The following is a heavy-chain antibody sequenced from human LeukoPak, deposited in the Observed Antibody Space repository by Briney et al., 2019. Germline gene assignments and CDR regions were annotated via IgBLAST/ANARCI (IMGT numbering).Heavy chain of an antibody. J-gene: IGHJ4*02. Sequence: GGSLRLSCAASGFTVTNAWMSWVRQAPGKGLEWVGRIKSKSDGGTTDYAAPVKGRFTISSDDSKNTLYLQMNSLKTEDTAVYYCIADYYDSSGFNEVYWGQGTLVTVSS. CDR1: GFTVTNAW. CDR2: IKSKSDGGTT. V-gene: IGHV3-15*01. D-gene: IGHD3-22*01. CDR3: IADYYDSSGFNEVY.